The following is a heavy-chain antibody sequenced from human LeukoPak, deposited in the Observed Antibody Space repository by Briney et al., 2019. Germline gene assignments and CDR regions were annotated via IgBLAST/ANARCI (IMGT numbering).Heavy chain of an antibody. CDR3: VREASGVSSSAFDV. J-gene: IGHJ3*01. D-gene: IGHD1-26*01. CDR2: INSDGTNT. CDR1: EFTFSTYC. Sequence: GGSLRLSCAASEFTFSTYCMHWVRQAPGKGLVWVSRINSDGTNTDYADSVKGRFTISRDNAKNTLYMQMNSLRVDDTAVYYCVREASGVSSSAFDVWGQGTMVTVSS. V-gene: IGHV3-74*01.